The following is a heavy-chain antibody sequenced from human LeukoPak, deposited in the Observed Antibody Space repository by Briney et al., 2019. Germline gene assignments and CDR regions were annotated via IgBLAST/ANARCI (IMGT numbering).Heavy chain of an antibody. CDR1: GFSFGGHE. D-gene: IGHD2-15*01. CDR3: ARALGECTSGSCAIDY. Sequence: GGSLRLSCAASGFSFGGHEMNWVRQAPGKGLEWVSYISSRDSTIYYVDSVKGRFTISRDNAKNSLYLQMNSLRAEDTAVYYCARALGECTSGSCAIDYWGQGTLVTVSS. V-gene: IGHV3-48*03. CDR2: ISSRDSTI. J-gene: IGHJ4*02.